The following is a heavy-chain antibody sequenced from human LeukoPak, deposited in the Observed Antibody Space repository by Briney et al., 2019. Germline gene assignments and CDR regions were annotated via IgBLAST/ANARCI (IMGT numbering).Heavy chain of an antibody. D-gene: IGHD6-19*01. CDR1: GFTFSSYW. CDR2: IKQDGSEK. J-gene: IGHJ4*02. CDR3: ARDPSSSGWQLDY. V-gene: IGHV3-7*01. Sequence: PGGSLRLSCAASGFTFSSYWMSWVRQAPGKGLEWVANIKQDGSEKYYVDSVKGRFTISRDNAKNSLYLQMNSLRAEDTAVYYCARDPSSSGWQLDYWGQGTLVTVSS.